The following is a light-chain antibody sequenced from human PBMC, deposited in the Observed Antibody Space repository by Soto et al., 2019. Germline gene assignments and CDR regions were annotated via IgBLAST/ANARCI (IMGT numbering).Light chain of an antibody. J-gene: IGKJ5*01. CDR2: DAS. Sequence: IQMTKSPSSLSASVGDRFTITCQATQDIRKYLNWYQQKPGKAPKLLIYDASSLETGVPSRFSGSGSGTDFTLTISSLQPEDFATYYCQQYDNLPLIFGQGTRLENK. CDR1: QDIRKY. V-gene: IGKV1-33*01. CDR3: QQYDNLPLI.